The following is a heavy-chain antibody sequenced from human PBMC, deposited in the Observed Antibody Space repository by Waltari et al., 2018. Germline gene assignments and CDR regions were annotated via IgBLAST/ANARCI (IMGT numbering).Heavy chain of an antibody. CDR1: GYTFSSYG. CDR2: IGAYNGNT. CDR3: ASSSFCSSTTCYLGY. Sequence: QVRLVESAAEVKKPGASVKVSCKASGYTFSSYGISWVRQAPGQGLEWMGWIGAYNGNTDYAQKFRGRVTLTTDRSTNTAYMELRSLRSDDTALYYCASSSFCSSTTCYLGYWGQGTLVTVSS. J-gene: IGHJ4*02. V-gene: IGHV1-18*01. D-gene: IGHD2-2*01.